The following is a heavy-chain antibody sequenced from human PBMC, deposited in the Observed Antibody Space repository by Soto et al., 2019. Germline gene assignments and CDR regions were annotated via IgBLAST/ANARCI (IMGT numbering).Heavy chain of an antibody. D-gene: IGHD3-10*01. Sequence: SETLSLTCTVSGGSISSGDYYWSWIRQPPGKGLERIGYIYYSGSTYYNPSLKSRVTISVDTSKNQFSLKLSSVTAADTAVYYCASSGGEYYCRSGCYLFLGYGGQGTLVAVSS. CDR1: GGSISSGDYY. CDR2: IYYSGST. J-gene: IGHJ4*02. V-gene: IGHV4-30-4*01. CDR3: ASSGGEYYCRSGCYLFLGY.